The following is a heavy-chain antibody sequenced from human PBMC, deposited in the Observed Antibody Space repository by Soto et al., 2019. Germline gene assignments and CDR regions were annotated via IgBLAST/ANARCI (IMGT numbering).Heavy chain of an antibody. D-gene: IGHD6-19*01. Sequence: ASVKVSCKASGYTFTGYAMHWVRQAPGQRLEWMGWINAGNGNTKYSQKFQGRVTITRDTSASTAYMELTSLRAEDTAVYYCAKDPWVRQSSGWFYYFDSWGPGTPVTVSS. V-gene: IGHV1-3*01. CDR3: AKDPWVRQSSGWFYYFDS. CDR1: GYTFTGYA. CDR2: INAGNGNT. J-gene: IGHJ4*02.